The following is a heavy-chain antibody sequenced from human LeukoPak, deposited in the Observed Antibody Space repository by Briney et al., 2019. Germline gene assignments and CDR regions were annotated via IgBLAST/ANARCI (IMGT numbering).Heavy chain of an antibody. J-gene: IGHJ1*01. CDR3: ASVTLRAFDRDYRGPESPGTVSSGSASAPTLLNYF. V-gene: IGHV1-2*02. D-gene: IGHD3-10*01. CDR1: GYTFTGYY. CDR2: INPNSGGT. Sequence: GASVRVSSKASGYTFTGYYMHWVRQAPGQGLEWMGWINPNSGGTNYAQKFQGRVTMTRDTSISTAYMELSRLRSDDTAVYYCASVTLRAFDRDYRGPESPGTVSSGSASAPTLLNYF.